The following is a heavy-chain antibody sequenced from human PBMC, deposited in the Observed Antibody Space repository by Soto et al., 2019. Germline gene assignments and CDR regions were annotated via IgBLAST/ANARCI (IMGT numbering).Heavy chain of an antibody. V-gene: IGHV3-48*02. CDR2: ISYDSDTI. CDR1: GFTFGTYS. CDR3: ARLYYDYV. D-gene: IGHD3-3*01. J-gene: IGHJ6*02. Sequence: QLLESGGALIQPGGSLRLSCAGSGFTFGTYSMNWVRQAAGKGLEWIAYISYDSDTIQYADSVKGRFTISRDNAKNSLYLQMNSLRDEDTAVYYCARLYYDYVWGQGTTVTVSS.